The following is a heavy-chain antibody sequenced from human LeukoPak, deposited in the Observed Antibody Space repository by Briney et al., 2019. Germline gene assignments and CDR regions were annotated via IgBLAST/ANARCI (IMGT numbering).Heavy chain of an antibody. CDR3: ARDAIEYDYVWGAGWFDP. J-gene: IGHJ5*02. V-gene: IGHV3-30-3*01. CDR2: ISYDGSNK. Sequence: TGGSLRLSCAASGFTFSSYAMHWVRQAPGKGLEWVAVISYDGSNKYYADSVKGRFTISRDNSKNTLYLQMNSLRAEDTAVYYCARDAIEYDYVWGAGWFDPWGQGTLVTVSS. D-gene: IGHD3-16*01. CDR1: GFTFSSYA.